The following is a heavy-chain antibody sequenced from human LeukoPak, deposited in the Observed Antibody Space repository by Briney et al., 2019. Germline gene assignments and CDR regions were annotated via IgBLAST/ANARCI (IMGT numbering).Heavy chain of an antibody. CDR3: ASSPWGATHDY. J-gene: IGHJ4*02. CDR2: INPNSGAT. CDR1: GGTFRNYA. D-gene: IGHD4/OR15-4a*01. V-gene: IGHV1-2*02. Sequence: ASVKVSCKASGGTFRNYAISWVRQAPGQGLKWMGWINPNSGATHYAQSFQARVTMTRDTSIASSYMELTGLESDDTAVYYCASSPWGATHDYWGQGTLVTVSS.